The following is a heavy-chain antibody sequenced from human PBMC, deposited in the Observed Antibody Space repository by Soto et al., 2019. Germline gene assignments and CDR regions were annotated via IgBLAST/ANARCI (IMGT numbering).Heavy chain of an antibody. CDR2: IYTSGST. V-gene: IGHV4-4*07. Sequence: SETLSITCTIPCGSIRRYYLSWILQPLGKGLEWIGRIYTSGSTNYSPSLKSRVTMSVDTSKNQFSLKLSSVTAADTAVYYCARDHYDFWSGPYQGWFDPWGQGTMVT. CDR1: CGSIRRYY. D-gene: IGHD3-3*01. J-gene: IGHJ5*02. CDR3: ARDHYDFWSGPYQGWFDP.